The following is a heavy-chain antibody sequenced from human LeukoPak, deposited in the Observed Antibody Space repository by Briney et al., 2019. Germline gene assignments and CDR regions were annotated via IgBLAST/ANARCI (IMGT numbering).Heavy chain of an antibody. CDR3: ARGSGGGWYGGHWFDP. D-gene: IGHD6-19*01. V-gene: IGHV1-69*04. CDR2: IIPILGIA. Sequence: GASVKVSCEASGGTFSSYAISWVRQAPGQRLEWMGRIIPILGIANYAQKFQGRVTITADKSTSTAYMELSSLRSEDTAVYYCARGSGGGWYGGHWFDPWGQGTLVTVSS. CDR1: GGTFSSYA. J-gene: IGHJ5*02.